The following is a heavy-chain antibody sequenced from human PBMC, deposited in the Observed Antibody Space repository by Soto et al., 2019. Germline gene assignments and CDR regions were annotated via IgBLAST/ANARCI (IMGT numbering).Heavy chain of an antibody. CDR1: GFTFSSYA. D-gene: IGHD5-12*01. CDR2: ISGSGDST. Sequence: QSGGSLRLSCAASGFTFSSYAMSWVRQAPGKGLEWVSAISGSGDSTYYADSVKGRFTISRDNSKNTLYLQMNSLRAEDTAVYYCAKDSRARWLRSGQDYWGQGTLVTVSS. J-gene: IGHJ4*02. CDR3: AKDSRARWLRSGQDY. V-gene: IGHV3-23*01.